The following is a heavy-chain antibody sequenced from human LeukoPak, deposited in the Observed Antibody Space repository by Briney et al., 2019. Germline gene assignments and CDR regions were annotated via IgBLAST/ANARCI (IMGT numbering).Heavy chain of an antibody. CDR1: GYSISSGYY. Sequence: SETLSLTCTVSGYSISSGYYWGWIRQPPGKGLEWIGSIHHSGSTNYNPSLKSRVTISVDTSKNQFSLKLSSVTAADTAVYYCARVYYSNSYDYWYFDLWGRGTLVTVSS. CDR2: IHHSGST. V-gene: IGHV4-38-2*02. CDR3: ARVYYSNSYDYWYFDL. D-gene: IGHD6-13*01. J-gene: IGHJ2*01.